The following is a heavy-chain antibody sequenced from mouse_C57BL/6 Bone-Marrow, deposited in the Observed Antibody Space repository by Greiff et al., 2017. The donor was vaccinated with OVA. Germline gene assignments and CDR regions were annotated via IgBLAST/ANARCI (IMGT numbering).Heavy chain of an antibody. V-gene: IGHV1-42*01. CDR2: INPSTGGT. Sequence: VQLQQSGPELVKPGASVKISCKASGYSFTGYYMNWVKQSPEKSLEWIGEINPSTGGTTYNQKFKAKATLTVDKSSSTAYMQLKSLTSEDSAVYYCARSDYYGSSVDYGSQGTTLTVSS. D-gene: IGHD1-1*01. J-gene: IGHJ2*01. CDR3: ARSDYYGSSVDY. CDR1: GYSFTGYY.